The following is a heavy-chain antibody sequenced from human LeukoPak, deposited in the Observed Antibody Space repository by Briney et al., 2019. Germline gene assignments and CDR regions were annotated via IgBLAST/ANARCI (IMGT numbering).Heavy chain of an antibody. CDR3: ARVRVQTTVSYYYGMDV. D-gene: IGHD4-17*01. CDR1: GVTVSSNY. Sequence: GGSLRLSCAASGVTVSSNYMSWVRQAPGKGLEWVSVIYSGGSTYCADSVKGRFTISRDNSKNTLYLQMNSLRAEDTAVYYCARVRVQTTVSYYYGMDVWGQGTTVTVSS. CDR2: IYSGGST. V-gene: IGHV3-66*01. J-gene: IGHJ6*02.